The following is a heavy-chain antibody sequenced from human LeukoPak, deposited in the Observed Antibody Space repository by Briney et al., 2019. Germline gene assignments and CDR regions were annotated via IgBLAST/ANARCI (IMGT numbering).Heavy chain of an antibody. CDR3: ARAERYSSSPYNWFDP. D-gene: IGHD6-6*01. Sequence: ASVKVSCKASGGTFSSYAISWVRQAPGQGLEWMGGIIPIFGTANYAQKFQGRVTITADESTSTAYMELSSLRSEDTAVYYCARAERYSSSPYNWFDPWGQGTLVTVSS. V-gene: IGHV1-69*13. J-gene: IGHJ5*02. CDR1: GGTFSSYA. CDR2: IIPIFGTA.